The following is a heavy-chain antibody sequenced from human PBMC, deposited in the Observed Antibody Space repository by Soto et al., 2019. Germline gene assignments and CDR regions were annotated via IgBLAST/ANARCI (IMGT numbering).Heavy chain of an antibody. J-gene: IGHJ6*02. Sequence: EVQLLESGGGLVQPGGSLRLSCAASGFTFSSYWMSWVRQAPGKGLEWVANMKQDGIEKYYVDSVKGRFTISRDNAKNSLYLQMNSLGAEDTAVYYCARIHPLTRGDGVAVWSPGTTVPASS. CDR1: GFTFSSYW. CDR3: ARIHPLTRGDGVAV. CDR2: MKQDGIEK. D-gene: IGHD3-10*01. V-gene: IGHV3-7*03.